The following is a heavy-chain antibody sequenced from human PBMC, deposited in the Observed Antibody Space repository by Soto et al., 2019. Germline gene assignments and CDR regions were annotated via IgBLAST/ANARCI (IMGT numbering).Heavy chain of an antibody. V-gene: IGHV4-59*01. CDR2: IYYSGST. Sequence: PSETLSLTCTVSGGSISSYYWSWIRQPPGKGLEWIGYIYYSGSTNYNPSLKSRVTISVDTSKNQFSLKLSSVTAADTAVYYCARDHEGGSYHRFDPWGQGTLVTVS. J-gene: IGHJ5*02. CDR1: GGSISSYY. CDR3: ARDHEGGSYHRFDP. D-gene: IGHD1-26*01.